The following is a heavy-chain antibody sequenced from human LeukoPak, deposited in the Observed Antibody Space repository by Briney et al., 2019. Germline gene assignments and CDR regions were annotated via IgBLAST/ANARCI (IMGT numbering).Heavy chain of an antibody. CDR2: INPSGGST. V-gene: IGHV1-46*01. Sequence: ASVKVSCKASGYTFTSYYMHWVRQAPGQGLEWMGIINPSGGSTSYAQKFQGRVTMTRDTSTSTVHMELSSRRSEARAVYYCAGDDPVDKMSRGWGPRDQGTLVTVSS. CDR3: AGDDPVDKMSRGWGP. CDR1: GYTFTSYY. J-gene: IGHJ5*02. D-gene: IGHD6-25*01.